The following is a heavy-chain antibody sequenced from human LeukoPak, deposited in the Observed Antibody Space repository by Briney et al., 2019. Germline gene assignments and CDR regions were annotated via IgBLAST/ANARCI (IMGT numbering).Heavy chain of an antibody. Sequence: PSETLSLTCAVYGGSFSAYYWNWIRQPPGKGLEWIGEINHSGSTYYNPSLKSRVTISVDTSKNQFSLKLSSVTAADTAVYYCARIAISGRDGYKVLDYWGQGTLVTVSS. V-gene: IGHV4-34*01. CDR2: INHSGST. J-gene: IGHJ4*02. CDR1: GGSFSAYY. CDR3: ARIAISGRDGYKVLDY. D-gene: IGHD5-24*01.